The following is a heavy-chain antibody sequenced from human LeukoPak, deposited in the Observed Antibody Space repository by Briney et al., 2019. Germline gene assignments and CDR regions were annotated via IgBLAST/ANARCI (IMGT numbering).Heavy chain of an antibody. Sequence: GGSLRLSCAASGFTVSSNYMSWVRQAPGNGLEWVSVIYSGGSTYYADSVKGRFTIPRDNSKNTLYLQMNSLRAEDTAVYYCAREAHTMMGPYGMDVWGQGTTVTVSS. CDR1: GFTVSSNY. CDR3: AREAHTMMGPYGMDV. D-gene: IGHD3-22*01. CDR2: IYSGGST. V-gene: IGHV3-66*01. J-gene: IGHJ6*02.